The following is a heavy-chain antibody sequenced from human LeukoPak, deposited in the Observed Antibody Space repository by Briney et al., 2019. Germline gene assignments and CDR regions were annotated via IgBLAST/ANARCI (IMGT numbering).Heavy chain of an antibody. J-gene: IGHJ4*02. CDR3: ARGSKYSSSWYLDY. Sequence: GGSLRLSCAAPGFIFSSFWMHWVRHAPGKGPVGVSSLNSDGSRTIYADSVKGRFTISRDNAKSTLYLQMSSLRVEDTAVYYCARGSKYSSSWYLDYWGQGTLVAVSS. V-gene: IGHV3-74*01. CDR2: LNSDGSRT. D-gene: IGHD6-13*01. CDR1: GFIFSSFW.